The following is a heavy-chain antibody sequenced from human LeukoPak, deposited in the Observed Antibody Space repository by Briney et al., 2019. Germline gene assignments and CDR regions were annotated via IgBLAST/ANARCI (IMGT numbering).Heavy chain of an antibody. V-gene: IGHV4-59*08. J-gene: IGHJ5*02. CDR2: IYYSGST. CDR1: GGSISSYY. CDR3: ARLRGYSGYDYFWFDP. Sequence: PSETLSLTCTVSGGSISSYYWSWIRQPPGKGLEWIGYIYYSGSTNYNPSLKSRVTISVDTSKNQFSLKLSSVTAADTAVYYCARLRGYSGYDYFWFDPWGQGTLVTVSS. D-gene: IGHD5-12*01.